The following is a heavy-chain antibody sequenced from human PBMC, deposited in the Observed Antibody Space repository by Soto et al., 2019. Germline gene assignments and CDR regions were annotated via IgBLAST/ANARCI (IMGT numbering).Heavy chain of an antibody. V-gene: IGHV4-31*03. D-gene: IGHD3-10*01. J-gene: IGHJ5*02. CDR3: ARVSVTYADLNNWVDP. Sequence: QVQLQESGPGLVKSSQTLSLTCTVSGASISSGGFYWSWIRQHPGKGLEWIGYIYYSGSATYNPSLKGRVTISVDMSKNQFSLNLSSVTAADTAVYYCARVSVTYADLNNWVDPWGQGTLVTVSS. CDR2: IYYSGSA. CDR1: GASISSGGFY.